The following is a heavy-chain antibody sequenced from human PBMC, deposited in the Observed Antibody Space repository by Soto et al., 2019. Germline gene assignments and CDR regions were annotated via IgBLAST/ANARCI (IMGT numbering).Heavy chain of an antibody. CDR1: GDSVSSNSVA. J-gene: IGHJ3*02. CDR3: ARGKYSGFDI. CDR2: TYRRSISYN. V-gene: IGHV6-1*01. D-gene: IGHD1-26*01. Sequence: SQTLSLTCAISGDSVSSNSVAWNWIRQSPSRGLEWLGRTYRRSISYNEDVLSVKSRITINPDTSKNQFSLQLNSVTAEDTAIYFCARGKYSGFDIWGQGTMVTVSS.